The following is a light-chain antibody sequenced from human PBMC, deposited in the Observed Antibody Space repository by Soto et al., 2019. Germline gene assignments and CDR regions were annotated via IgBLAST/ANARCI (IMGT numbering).Light chain of an antibody. J-gene: IGLJ2*01. CDR1: HSDIGSYDF. V-gene: IGLV2-23*02. Sequence: QSALTQPASVSGSRGQSITITCTGTHSDIGSYDFVSWYRQYPDTAPQLIIYEATQRAWPTFNRFSASKSGNTASLTISELQTDDEADYYCCSYAGHNTLIFGGGTKLTVL. CDR2: EAT. CDR3: CSYAGHNTLI.